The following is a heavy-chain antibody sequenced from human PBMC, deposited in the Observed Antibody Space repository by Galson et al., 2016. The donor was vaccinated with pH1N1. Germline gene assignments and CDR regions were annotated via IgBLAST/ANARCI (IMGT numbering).Heavy chain of an antibody. J-gene: IGHJ6*03. D-gene: IGHD2-21*01. CDR3: ARIGSDDPIYYYYLDV. CDR1: GYSFTSYW. V-gene: IGHV5-51*01. CDR2: IYPGDSDT. Sequence: QSGAEVKKPGESLKISCKGSGYSFTSYWIAWVRQMPGKGLEWMGIIYPGDSDTRYSPSFQGQVTLSADQSINTAYLQWISLKASDTAMYYCARIGSDDPIYYYYLDVWGKGTTVTVSS.